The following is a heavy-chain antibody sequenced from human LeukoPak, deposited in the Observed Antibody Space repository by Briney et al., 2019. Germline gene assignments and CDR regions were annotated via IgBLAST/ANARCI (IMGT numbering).Heavy chain of an antibody. D-gene: IGHD3-9*01. V-gene: IGHV3-23*01. J-gene: IGHJ4*02. CDR3: AKDTGGYFDWLLCLDY. CDR1: GFTFSSYA. CDR2: ISGSGGST. Sequence: PGGSLRLSCAASGFTFSSYAMSWVRQAPGKGLEWVSAISGSGGSTYYADSVKGRFTISRDNSKNTLYLQMNSLRAEDTAVYYCAKDTGGYFDWLLCLDYWGQGTLVTVSS.